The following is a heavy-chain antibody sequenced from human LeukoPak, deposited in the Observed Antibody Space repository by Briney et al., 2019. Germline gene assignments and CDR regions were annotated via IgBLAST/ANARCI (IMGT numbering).Heavy chain of an antibody. Sequence: PSETLSLTCTVSGGSISSYYWSWIRQPPGKGLEWIGYIYYSGSTSYNPSLKSRVTISVDTSRSQFSLKLSSVTAADTAVYYCARHVYYYGSGSYSDAFDIWGQGTMVTVSS. D-gene: IGHD3-10*01. CDR1: GGSISSYY. CDR3: ARHVYYYGSGSYSDAFDI. J-gene: IGHJ3*02. V-gene: IGHV4-59*08. CDR2: IYYSGST.